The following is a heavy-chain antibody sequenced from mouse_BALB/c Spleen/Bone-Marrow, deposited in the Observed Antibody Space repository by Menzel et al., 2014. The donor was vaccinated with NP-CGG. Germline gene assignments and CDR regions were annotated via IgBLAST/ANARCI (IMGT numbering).Heavy chain of an antibody. Sequence: EVMLVESGGGLVQPGGSRKLSCAASGFTFSSFGMHWVRQAPERGLEWVAYISSGSSTIYYADTVKGRFTISRDNPKNTLFLQMTSLRSEDTAMYSCARGGNCEAFDYWGQGTTLTVSS. CDR2: ISSGSSTI. CDR1: GFTFSSFG. CDR3: ARGGNCEAFDY. D-gene: IGHD4-1*01. V-gene: IGHV5-17*02. J-gene: IGHJ2*01.